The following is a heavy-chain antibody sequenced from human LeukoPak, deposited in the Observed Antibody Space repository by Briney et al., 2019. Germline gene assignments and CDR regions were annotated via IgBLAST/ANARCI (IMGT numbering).Heavy chain of an antibody. V-gene: IGHV1-2*02. Sequence: ASVKVSCKASGYTFTGYYMHWVRQAPGQGFEWMGGINPNSGGTNYAQKFQGRVTMTRDTSISTAYMELSRLRSDDTAVYYCARSRSRDCSSTSCYSYGLDYWGQGTLVTVSS. D-gene: IGHD2-2*01. J-gene: IGHJ4*02. CDR2: INPNSGGT. CDR3: ARSRSRDCSSTSCYSYGLDY. CDR1: GYTFTGYY.